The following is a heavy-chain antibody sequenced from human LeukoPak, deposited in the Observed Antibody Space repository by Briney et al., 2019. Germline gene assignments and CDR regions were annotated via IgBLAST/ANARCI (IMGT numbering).Heavy chain of an antibody. J-gene: IGHJ4*02. D-gene: IGHD5-18*01. V-gene: IGHV1-2*02. CDR3: ASSWRGYSYGSF. CDR1: GYTFTGYY. CDR2: INPNSGGT. Sequence: GASVKVSCKASGYTFTGYYMHWVRQAPGQGLEWMGWINPNSGGTNYAQKFQGRVTMTRDTSTSTVYMELSSLRSEDTAVYYCASSWRGYSYGSFWGQGTLVTVSS.